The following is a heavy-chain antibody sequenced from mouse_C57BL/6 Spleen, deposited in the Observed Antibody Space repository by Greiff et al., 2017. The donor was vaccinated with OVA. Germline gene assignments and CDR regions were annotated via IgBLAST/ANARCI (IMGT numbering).Heavy chain of an antibody. Sequence: EVQGVESGPGMVKPSQSLSLTCTVTGYSITSGYDWHWIRHFPGNKLEWMGYISYSGSTNYNPSLKSRISITHDTSKNHFFLKLNSVTTEDTATYYCARGGGDSMDYWGQGTSVTVSS. D-gene: IGHD3-3*01. V-gene: IGHV3-1*01. CDR3: ARGGGDSMDY. CDR2: ISYSGST. CDR1: GYSITSGYD. J-gene: IGHJ4*01.